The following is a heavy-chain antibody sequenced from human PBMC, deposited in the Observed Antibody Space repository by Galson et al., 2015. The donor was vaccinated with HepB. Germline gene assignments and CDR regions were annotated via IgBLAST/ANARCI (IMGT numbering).Heavy chain of an antibody. D-gene: IGHD6-19*01. Sequence: SLRLSCAASGFTFSSYAMHWVRQAPGKGLEWVAVISYDGSNKYYADSVKGRFTISRDNSKNTLYLQMNSLRAEDTAVYYCARDRSSGWYPLDYWGQGTLVTVSS. CDR1: GFTFSSYA. V-gene: IGHV3-30*04. J-gene: IGHJ4*02. CDR2: ISYDGSNK. CDR3: ARDRSSGWYPLDY.